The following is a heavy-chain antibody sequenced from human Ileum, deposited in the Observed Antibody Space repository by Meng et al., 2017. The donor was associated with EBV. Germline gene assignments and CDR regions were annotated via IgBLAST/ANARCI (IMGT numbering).Heavy chain of an antibody. CDR1: GDSISSNNW. V-gene: IGHV4-4*02. Sequence: QAQLQASGPGLVKPSGTLSLTCAVSGDSISSNNWWSWVRQSPGKGLEWIAEIHHSGTTTYNPSLKSRVTISVDKSENHFSLKLTSVTAADTAVYYCARGSDYVWGIWGQGTLVTVSS. D-gene: IGHD3-16*01. J-gene: IGHJ4*02. CDR3: ARGSDYVWGI. CDR2: IHHSGTT.